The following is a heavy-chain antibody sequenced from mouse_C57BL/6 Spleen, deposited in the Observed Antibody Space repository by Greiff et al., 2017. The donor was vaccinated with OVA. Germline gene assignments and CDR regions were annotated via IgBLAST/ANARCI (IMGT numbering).Heavy chain of an antibody. J-gene: IGHJ2*01. Sequence: EVKLVESGGGLVKPGGSLKLSCAASGFTFSSYAMSWVRQTPEKRLEWVATISDGGSYTYYPDNVKGRFTISRDNAKNNLYLQMSHLKSEDTAMYYCARDSLNYGSSYDYWGQGTTLTVSS. D-gene: IGHD1-1*01. CDR1: GFTFSSYA. CDR3: ARDSLNYGSSYDY. CDR2: ISDGGSYT. V-gene: IGHV5-4*01.